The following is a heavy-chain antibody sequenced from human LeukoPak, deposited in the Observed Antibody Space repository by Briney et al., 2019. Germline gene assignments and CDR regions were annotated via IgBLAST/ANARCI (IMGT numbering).Heavy chain of an antibody. CDR2: ISAYNGNT. Sequence: GASVKVSCKASGYTFTSYGISWVRQAPGQGLEWMGWISAYNGNTNYAQKLQGRVTMTTDTSTSTAYMELRSLRSDDTAVYYCARVGGGITMVRRVIIARPDYYYYYMDVWGKGTTVTVSS. CDR3: ARVGGGITMVRRVIIARPDYYYYYMDV. J-gene: IGHJ6*03. CDR1: GYTFTSYG. D-gene: IGHD3-10*01. V-gene: IGHV1-18*01.